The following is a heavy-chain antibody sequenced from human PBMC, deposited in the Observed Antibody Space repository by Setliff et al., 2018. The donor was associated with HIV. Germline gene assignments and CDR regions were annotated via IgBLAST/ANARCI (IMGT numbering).Heavy chain of an antibody. Sequence: GGSLRLSCAASGFPFNKYAMTWVRQVAGKGLEWVASIGDSGESTFYADSVRGRFTVSRDNYKNIVNLQMNSLRDDDTAVYYCARGSLLGYFDWLFPDWGQGTLVTVSS. V-gene: IGHV3-23*01. CDR2: IGDSGEST. J-gene: IGHJ4*02. CDR1: GFPFNKYA. CDR3: ARGSLLGYFDWLFPD. D-gene: IGHD3-9*01.